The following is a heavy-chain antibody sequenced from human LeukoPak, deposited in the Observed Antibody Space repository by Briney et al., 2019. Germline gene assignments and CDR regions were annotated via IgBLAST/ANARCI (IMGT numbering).Heavy chain of an antibody. CDR1: GGSISSYY. CDR3: ARHSGTLGYFDY. V-gene: IGHV4-59*12. D-gene: IGHD1-14*01. Sequence: PSETLSLTCTVSGGSISSYYWSWVRQPPGKGLEWIGYFYYSGSTNYNPSLKSRVTISVDTSENQFSLKLSSVTAADTAVYYCARHSGTLGYFDYWGQGTRVTVSS. J-gene: IGHJ4*02. CDR2: FYYSGST.